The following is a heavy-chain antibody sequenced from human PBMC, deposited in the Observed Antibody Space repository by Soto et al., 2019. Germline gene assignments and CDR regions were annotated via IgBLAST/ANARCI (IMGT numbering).Heavy chain of an antibody. CDR3: ARALIQLWPHYYYGMDV. CDR2: IYYSGTT. Sequence: SETLSLTCTVSGDSISRGFYYWSWIRQHPGKGLEWIGYIYYSGTTYYNPSLKSRVTISVDTSKNQFSLKVNSVTDADTAVYYCARALIQLWPHYYYGMDVWGQGTTVTVSS. V-gene: IGHV4-30-4*01. D-gene: IGHD5-18*01. J-gene: IGHJ6*02. CDR1: GDSISRGFYY.